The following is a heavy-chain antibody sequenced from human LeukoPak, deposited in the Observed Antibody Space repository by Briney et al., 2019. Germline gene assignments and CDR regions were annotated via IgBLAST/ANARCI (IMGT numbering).Heavy chain of an antibody. Sequence: ASVKVSCKASGGTFSSYAISWVRQAPGQGLEWTGGIIPIFGTANYAQKFQGRVTITADESTSTAYMELSSLRSEDTAVYYCARSTYSSSWFTDYFDYWGQGTLVTVSS. CDR3: ARSTYSSSWFTDYFDY. J-gene: IGHJ4*02. V-gene: IGHV1-69*01. D-gene: IGHD6-13*01. CDR2: IIPIFGTA. CDR1: GGTFSSYA.